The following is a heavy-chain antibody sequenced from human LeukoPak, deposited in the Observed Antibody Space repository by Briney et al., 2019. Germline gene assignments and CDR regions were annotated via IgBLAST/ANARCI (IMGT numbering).Heavy chain of an antibody. V-gene: IGHV4-59*08. D-gene: IGHD3-3*01. J-gene: IGHJ4*02. CDR2: IYYSGST. CDR1: GGSISSYY. Sequence: SETLSLTCTVSGGSISSYYWSWIRQPSGKGLEWIGYIYYSGSTNYNPSLKSRVTISVDTSKNQFSLKLSSVTAADTAVYYCARHRNYDFWSMYCFDYWGQGTLVTVSS. CDR3: ARHRNYDFWSMYCFDY.